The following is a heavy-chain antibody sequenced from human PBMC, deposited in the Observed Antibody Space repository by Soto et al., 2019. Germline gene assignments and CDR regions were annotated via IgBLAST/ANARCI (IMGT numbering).Heavy chain of an antibody. V-gene: IGHV5-51*01. CDR1: GYSFTSYW. CDR3: ARSSSGTTYYYYGMDV. CDR2: IYPGDSDT. J-gene: IGHJ6*04. Sequence: PGESLKISCKGSGYSFTSYWIGWVRQMPGKGLEWMGIIYPGDSDTRYSPSFQGQVTISADKSISTAYLQWSSLKASDTAMYYCARSSSGTTYYYYGMDVWGKGTTVTVSS. D-gene: IGHD1-7*01.